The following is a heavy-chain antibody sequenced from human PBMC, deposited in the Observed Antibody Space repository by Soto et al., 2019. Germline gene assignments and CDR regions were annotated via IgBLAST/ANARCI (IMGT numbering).Heavy chain of an antibody. CDR1: GYTFSDFD. D-gene: IGHD2-21*01. CDR3: SRGNSLNYPRLDV. J-gene: IGHJ6*02. V-gene: IGHV1-8*01. Sequence: QAHLEQSGTELKRPGASVKVSCKASGYTFSDFDINWLRQASGQGPEWMGWMNAKSGDTFFAQRFQGKFHMNREHPPGHSFLGVGRLTSKGTGIQYCSRGNSLNYPRLDVWGQGTTVAVSS. CDR2: MNAKSGDT.